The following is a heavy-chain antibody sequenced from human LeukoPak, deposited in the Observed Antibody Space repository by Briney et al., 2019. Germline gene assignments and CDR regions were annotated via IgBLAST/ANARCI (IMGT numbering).Heavy chain of an antibody. D-gene: IGHD4-17*01. V-gene: IGHV1-18*01. CDR1: GYTFTSYG. CDR3: ARDRPDYGDYSWFDP. Sequence: ASVKVSCKASGYTFTSYGISWVRQAPGQGLEWMRWISAYNGNTNYAQKLQGRVTMTTDTSTSTAYMELRSLRSDDTAVYYCARDRPDYGDYSWFDPWGQGTLVTVSS. CDR2: ISAYNGNT. J-gene: IGHJ5*02.